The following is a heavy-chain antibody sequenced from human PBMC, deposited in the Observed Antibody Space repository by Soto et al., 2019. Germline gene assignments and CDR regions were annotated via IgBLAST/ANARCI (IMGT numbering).Heavy chain of an antibody. CDR1: GGSVRSGNHF. J-gene: IGHJ6*02. CDR3: ARGGEPLGYYGLDV. CDR2: MYYTGVT. Sequence: TCSVSGGSVRSGNHFWNWIRQPPGRGLEWLGYMYYTGVTNYNPSLKSRVRMSVDTSKNQFSLELTSLTAADTAVYYCARGGEPLGYYGLDVWGQGTTVPSP. V-gene: IGHV4-61*01.